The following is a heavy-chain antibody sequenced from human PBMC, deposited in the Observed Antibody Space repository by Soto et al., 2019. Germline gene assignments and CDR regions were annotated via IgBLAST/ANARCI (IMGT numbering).Heavy chain of an antibody. J-gene: IGHJ4*02. V-gene: IGHV3-53*01. D-gene: IGHD6-13*01. Sequence: PGGSLRLSCAASGFTVSSNYMSWVRQAPGKGLEWVSVIYSGGSTYYADSVKGRFTISRDNSRNTLYLQMNSLRAEDTAVYYCARGQQLVYYFDYWGQGTLVTVSS. CDR1: GFTVSSNY. CDR2: IYSGGST. CDR3: ARGQQLVYYFDY.